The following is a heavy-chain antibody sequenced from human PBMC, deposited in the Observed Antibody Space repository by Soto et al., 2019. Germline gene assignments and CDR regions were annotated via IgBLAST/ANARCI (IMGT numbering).Heavy chain of an antibody. V-gene: IGHV1-69*06. CDR3: ASGIAGYYYYGMDV. CDR2: IIPILDTA. CDR1: GGSFSNYA. Sequence: ASVKVSCKASGGSFSNYAINWVRQPPGQGLEWMGGIIPILDTANYTQNFQGRVTITADKSTSTAYMELRSLRYDDTAVYYCASGIAGYYYYGMDVWGQGTTVTVSS. D-gene: IGHD1-1*01. J-gene: IGHJ6*02.